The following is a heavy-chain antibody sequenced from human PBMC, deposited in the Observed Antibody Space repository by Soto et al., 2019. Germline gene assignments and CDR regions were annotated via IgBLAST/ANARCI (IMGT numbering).Heavy chain of an antibody. Sequence: EVQLVESGGHLVQPGGSLRLSCAASGFSFRRHAMHWVRQAPGKGLEYVSSISGNGGNSYYADSVKGRFTISRDNSKNPMYLQMGCLRDEDMAVYYCAKDSVYDSNTYWRPYYFDYWGQGSLVTVSS. V-gene: IGHV3-64*07. CDR3: AKDSVYDSNTYWRPYYFDY. CDR2: ISGNGGNS. D-gene: IGHD3-22*01. J-gene: IGHJ4*02. CDR1: GFSFRRHA.